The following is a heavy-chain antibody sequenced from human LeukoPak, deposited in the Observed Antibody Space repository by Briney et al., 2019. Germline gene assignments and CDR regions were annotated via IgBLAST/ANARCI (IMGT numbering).Heavy chain of an antibody. J-gene: IGHJ6*02. CDR3: ARQSRFLEYGMDV. V-gene: IGHV5-51*01. CDR1: GYSFTSYW. Sequence: GESLQISCKGSGYSFTSYWIGWVRQMPGKGLEWMGIIYPGDSDTRYSPSFQGQVTISADKSISTAYLQWSSLKASDTAMYYCARQSRFLEYGMDVWGQGTTVTVSS. CDR2: IYPGDSDT. D-gene: IGHD3-3*01.